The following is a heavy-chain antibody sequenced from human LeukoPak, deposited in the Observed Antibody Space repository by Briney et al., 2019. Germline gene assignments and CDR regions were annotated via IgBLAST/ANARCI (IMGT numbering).Heavy chain of an antibody. CDR2: ISSSGSTI. CDR3: AREYDLDDHYDSSGYPPFFDY. CDR1: GFTFSDYY. D-gene: IGHD3-22*01. J-gene: IGHJ4*02. V-gene: IGHV3-11*01. Sequence: GGSLRLSCAASGFTFSDYYMSWIRQAPGKGLEWVSYISSSGSTIYYADSVKGRFTISRDNAKNSLYLQMNSLRAEDTAVYYCAREYDLDDHYDSSGYPPFFDYWGQGTLVTVSS.